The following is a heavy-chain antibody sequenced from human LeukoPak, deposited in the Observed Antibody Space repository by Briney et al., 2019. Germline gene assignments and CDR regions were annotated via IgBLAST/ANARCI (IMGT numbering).Heavy chain of an antibody. CDR2: IYYSGST. V-gene: IGHV4-59*08. J-gene: IGHJ4*02. CDR3: ASTFWSGYYSRFDY. D-gene: IGHD3-3*01. CDR1: GGSISSYY. Sequence: SETLSLTCALSGGSISSYYWSWIRQPPGKGLEWIGYIYYSGSTNYNPSLKSRVTISVDTSKNQFSLKLSSVTAADTAVYYCASTFWSGYYSRFDYWGQGTLVTVSS.